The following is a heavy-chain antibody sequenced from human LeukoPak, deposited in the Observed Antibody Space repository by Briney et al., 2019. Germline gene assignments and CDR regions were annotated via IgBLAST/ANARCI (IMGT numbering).Heavy chain of an antibody. D-gene: IGHD3-10*01. V-gene: IGHV3-30*02. Sequence: GGSLRLSCAASGFTFSSYAMSWVRQAPGKGLEWVAFISYDGSNKFYADSVKGRFTISRENSRNTLYLQMNSLRVEDTAVYYCAKYYGSGSYYRDHFDYWGQGTLVTVSS. CDR3: AKYYGSGSYYRDHFDY. J-gene: IGHJ4*02. CDR2: ISYDGSNK. CDR1: GFTFSSYA.